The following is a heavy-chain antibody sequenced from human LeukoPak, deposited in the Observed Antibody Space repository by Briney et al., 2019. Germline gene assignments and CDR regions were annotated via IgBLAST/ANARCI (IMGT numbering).Heavy chain of an antibody. CDR3: ARSSGSGYYLFNWFDP. D-gene: IGHD3-22*01. J-gene: IGHJ5*02. Sequence: QPGGSLRLSCAASGFTFSSYSMNWVRQAPGKGLEWVSYISSSSSSTIYYADSVKGRFTISRDNAKNSLYLQMNSLRAEDTAVYYCARSSGSGYYLFNWFDPWGQGTLVTVSS. V-gene: IGHV3-48*04. CDR1: GFTFSSYS. CDR2: ISSSSSSTI.